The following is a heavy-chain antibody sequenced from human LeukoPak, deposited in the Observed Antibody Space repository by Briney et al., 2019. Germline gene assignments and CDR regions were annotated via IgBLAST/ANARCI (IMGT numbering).Heavy chain of an antibody. D-gene: IGHD6-13*01. Sequence: ASVKVSCKASGYTFTGYYMHWVRQAPGQGLEWMGWINPNSGGTNYAQKLQGRVTMTTDTSTSTAYMELRSLRSDDTAVYYCARGAYSSSWYEGYFDYWGQGTLVTVSS. V-gene: IGHV1-2*02. CDR1: GYTFTGYY. CDR3: ARGAYSSSWYEGYFDY. CDR2: INPNSGGT. J-gene: IGHJ4*02.